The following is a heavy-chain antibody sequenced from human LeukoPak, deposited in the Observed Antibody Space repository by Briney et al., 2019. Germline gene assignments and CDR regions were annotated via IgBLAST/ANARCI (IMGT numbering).Heavy chain of an antibody. D-gene: IGHD3-10*01. Sequence: SETLSLTCTVSGGSISSGSYYWSWIRQPAGKGLEWIGRIYTSGSTNYNPSLKSRVTTSVDTSKNQFSLKLSSVTAADTAVYYCARDLDYYGSGSYKYYYMDVWGKGTTVTVSS. CDR1: GGSISSGSYY. J-gene: IGHJ6*03. CDR2: IYTSGST. CDR3: ARDLDYYGSGSYKYYYMDV. V-gene: IGHV4-61*02.